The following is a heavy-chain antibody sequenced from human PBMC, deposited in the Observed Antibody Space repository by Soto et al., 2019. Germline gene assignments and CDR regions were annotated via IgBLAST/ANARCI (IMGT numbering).Heavy chain of an antibody. Sequence: PGWSLRLSCAASGFTFSSYGMHWVRQAPGKGLEWVAVIWYDGSNKYYADSVKGRFTISRDNSKNTLYLQMNSLRAEDTAVYYCARGIRAKGVRGVLFWGQGT. CDR1: GFTFSSYG. J-gene: IGHJ4*02. CDR3: ARGIRAKGVRGVLF. V-gene: IGHV3-33*01. D-gene: IGHD3-10*01. CDR2: IWYDGSNK.